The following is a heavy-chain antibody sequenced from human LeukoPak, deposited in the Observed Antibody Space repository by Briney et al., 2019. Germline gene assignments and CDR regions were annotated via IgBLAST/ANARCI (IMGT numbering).Heavy chain of an antibody. Sequence: GSLRLSCAASGFTFSSYGMRWVRQAPGKVLEWVAVISYDGSNKYYADSVKGRFTISRDNSKNTLYLQMNSLRGEDTAVYYCAKVLWFGECLGYWGQGTLVTVSS. D-gene: IGHD3-10*01. CDR2: ISYDGSNK. V-gene: IGHV3-30*18. CDR3: AKVLWFGECLGY. J-gene: IGHJ4*02. CDR1: GFTFSSYG.